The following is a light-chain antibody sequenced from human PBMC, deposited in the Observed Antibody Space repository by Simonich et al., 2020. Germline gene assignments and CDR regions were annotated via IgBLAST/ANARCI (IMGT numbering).Light chain of an antibody. CDR2: EVS. CDR3: MQSIQLLYT. J-gene: IGKJ2*01. Sequence: DIVMTQTPLSLSVTPGQPASISCKSSQSLLHSDGKNYWYWYLRKPGQSPQLLIYEVSNRSSGVPDRFSGSGSGTDFTLKISRVEAEDVGVYYCMQSIQLLYTFGQGTKLEIK. CDR1: QSLLHSDGKNY. V-gene: IGKV2D-29*02.